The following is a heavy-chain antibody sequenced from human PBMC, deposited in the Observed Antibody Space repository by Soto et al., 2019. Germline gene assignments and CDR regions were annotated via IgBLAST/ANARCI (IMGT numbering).Heavy chain of an antibody. CDR1: GTSVSSNSNH. D-gene: IGHD1-26*01. CDR3: ARRVGATPPRD. CDR2: IYYDGTT. J-gene: IGHJ4*02. V-gene: IGHV4-61*03. Sequence: QVQLQESGPGLVKPSETLSLTCTVSGTSVSSNSNHWSWVRQPPGKGLEWIGYIYYDGTTNYNPSLKIRVTRSLDTSKNHFSLKVTSVTAVDTAVYYCARRVGATPPRDWGQGTLVTVSS.